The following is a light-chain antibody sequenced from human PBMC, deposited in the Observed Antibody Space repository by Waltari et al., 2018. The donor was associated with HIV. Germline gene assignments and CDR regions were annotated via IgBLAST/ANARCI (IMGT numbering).Light chain of an antibody. CDR2: AAS. CDR1: EGIRND. Sequence: AIQMTQSPSSLSASVGDRVTITCRAREGIRNDLGWYQQKPGKSPKLLIYAASSLESGVPSRFSGSGSGTVFTLTISSLQPEDFATYYCLQDFNDPRTFGQGTKVEIK. J-gene: IGKJ1*01. V-gene: IGKV1-6*01. CDR3: LQDFNDPRT.